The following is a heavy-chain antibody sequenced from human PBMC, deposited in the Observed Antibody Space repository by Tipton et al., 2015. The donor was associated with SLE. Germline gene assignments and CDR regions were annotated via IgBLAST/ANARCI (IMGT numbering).Heavy chain of an antibody. V-gene: IGHV4-39*07. CDR2: IYYHGST. D-gene: IGHD3-3*01. CDR1: GGSISSSSYY. CDR3: ARQRVHYDFWSGYLQYYFDY. Sequence: TLSLTCTVSGGSISSSSYYWGWIRQPPGKGLEWIGTIYYHGSTNYNPSLKSRVTISVDTSKKQFSLKLSSVTAADTAVYYCARQRVHYDFWSGYLQYYFDYWGQGTLVTVSS. J-gene: IGHJ4*02.